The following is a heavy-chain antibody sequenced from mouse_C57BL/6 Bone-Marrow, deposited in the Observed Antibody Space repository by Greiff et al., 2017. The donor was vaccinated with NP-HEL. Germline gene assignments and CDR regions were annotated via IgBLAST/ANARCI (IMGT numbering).Heavy chain of an antibody. CDR3: AKANTLLHGDY. D-gene: IGHD5-1-1*01. J-gene: IGHJ2*01. V-gene: IGHV1-61*01. Sequence: VQLQQSGAELVRPGSSVKLSCKASGYTFTSYWMDWVKQRPGQGLEWIGNIYPSDSETHYNQKFKDKATLTVDKSSSTAYMQLSSLTSEDSAVYYRAKANTLLHGDYWGQGTTLTVSS. CDR1: GYTFTSYW. CDR2: IYPSDSET.